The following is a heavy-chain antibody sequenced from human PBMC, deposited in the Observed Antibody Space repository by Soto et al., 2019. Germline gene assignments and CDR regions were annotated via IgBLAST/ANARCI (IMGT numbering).Heavy chain of an antibody. CDR2: IYYSGST. CDR3: ARSIVGATFDY. D-gene: IGHD1-26*01. Sequence: SETLSLTCTVSGGSISSYYWSWIRQPPGKGLEWIGYIYYSGSTNYNPSLKSRVTISVDTSKNQFSLKLSSVTAADTAVYYCARSIVGATFDYWGQGTLVTVSS. J-gene: IGHJ4*02. CDR1: GGSISSYY. V-gene: IGHV4-59*01.